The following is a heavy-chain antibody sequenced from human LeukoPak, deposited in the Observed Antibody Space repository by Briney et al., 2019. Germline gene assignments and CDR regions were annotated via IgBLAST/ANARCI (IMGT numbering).Heavy chain of an antibody. CDR2: INHSGNT. J-gene: IGHJ5*02. Sequence: PSETLSLTCAVYGGSFSGYYWSWIRQPPGKGLEWIGEINHSGNTNYNPSLKSRVAISVDTSKNQFSLKLGSVTAADTAVYYCARDRTDYGDYGNWFDPWGQGTLVTVSS. CDR1: GGSFSGYY. CDR3: ARDRTDYGDYGNWFDP. V-gene: IGHV4-34*01. D-gene: IGHD4-17*01.